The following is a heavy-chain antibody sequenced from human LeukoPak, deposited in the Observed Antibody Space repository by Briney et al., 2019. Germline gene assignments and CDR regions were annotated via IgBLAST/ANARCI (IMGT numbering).Heavy chain of an antibody. V-gene: IGHV1-69*04. CDR1: GGTFSSYA. Sequence: SVKVSCKASGGTFSSYAISWVRQAPGQGLEWMGRIIPILGIANYAQKFQGRVAITADKSTSTAYMELSSLTSEDTAVYYCARGYSYGSDCYYGMDVWGQGTTVTVSS. D-gene: IGHD5-18*01. J-gene: IGHJ6*02. CDR3: ARGYSYGSDCYYGMDV. CDR2: IIPILGIA.